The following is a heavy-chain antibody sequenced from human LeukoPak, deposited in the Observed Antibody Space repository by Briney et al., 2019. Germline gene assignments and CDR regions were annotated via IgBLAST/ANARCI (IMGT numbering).Heavy chain of an antibody. CDR3: AASSGVTLGRF. CDR1: GVSIGSGTHY. J-gene: IGHJ4*02. CDR2: IYYTGIT. V-gene: IGHV4-31*03. Sequence: SETLSLTCTVSGVSIGSGTHYYNWIRQHPGKGLEWIGYIYYTGITSYNPSLKSRVTMSVDMSMNQVSLKVTSLTAADTAVYYCAASSGVTLGRFWGQGALVTVSS. D-gene: IGHD3-16*01.